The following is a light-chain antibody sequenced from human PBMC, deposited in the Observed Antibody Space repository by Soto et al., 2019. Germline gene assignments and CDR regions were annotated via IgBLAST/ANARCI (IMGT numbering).Light chain of an antibody. CDR2: GAS. Sequence: DIQMTQSPSSLSASVGDRVTITCRASASISTWLAWYQQKPGKAPKLLIYGASSLESGVPPRFSGDGSETEFTLTISSLQRDDFGTYYCQQYSRLWSFGQGTKVEIE. J-gene: IGKJ1*01. V-gene: IGKV1-5*03. CDR1: ASISTW. CDR3: QQYSRLWS.